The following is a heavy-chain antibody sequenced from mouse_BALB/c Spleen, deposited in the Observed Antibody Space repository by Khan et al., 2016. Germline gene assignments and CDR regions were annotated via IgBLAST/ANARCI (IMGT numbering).Heavy chain of an antibody. Sequence: VQLQQSGPGLVKPSQSLSLTCTVTGYSITSDYAWNWIRQFPGNKLEWMGYISYSGSTSYNPSLKSRISITRDTSKNQFFLQLNSVTTEDTATYYCATYGNYGYAMDYWGQGTSVTVSS. D-gene: IGHD2-1*01. CDR3: ATYGNYGYAMDY. CDR2: ISYSGST. V-gene: IGHV3-2*02. CDR1: GYSITSDYA. J-gene: IGHJ4*01.